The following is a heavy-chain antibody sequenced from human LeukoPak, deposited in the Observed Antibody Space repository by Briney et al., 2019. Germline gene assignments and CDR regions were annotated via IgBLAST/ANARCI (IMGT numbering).Heavy chain of an antibody. V-gene: IGHV1-69*01. CDR2: IIPNFGTA. CDR1: GGTFSSYA. Sequence: SEKVSCKASGGTFSSYAISWVRQSLRQGLEWMGGIIPNFGTANSAQKFQGRVTITADESTSTAYMELSSLRSEDTAVYYCARESGRVVATIWRYYYYYGMDVWGQGTTVTLTS. D-gene: IGHD5-12*01. CDR3: ARESGRVVATIWRYYYYYGMDV. J-gene: IGHJ6*02.